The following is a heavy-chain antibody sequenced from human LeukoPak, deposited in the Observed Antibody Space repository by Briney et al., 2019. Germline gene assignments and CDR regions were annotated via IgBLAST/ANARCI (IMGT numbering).Heavy chain of an antibody. D-gene: IGHD6-13*01. J-gene: IGHJ4*02. CDR3: ARHLKQQPHDY. CDR2: IYYSGST. V-gene: IGHV4-39*01. Sequence: SETLSLTCSVSGGSIDSDYYYWAWIRQPPGKRLEWVESIYYSGSTYYNPSLKSRVTMSVDRSESQISLKLSSVTAADTAVYYCARHLKQQPHDYWGRGTLVTVSS. CDR1: GGSIDSDYYY.